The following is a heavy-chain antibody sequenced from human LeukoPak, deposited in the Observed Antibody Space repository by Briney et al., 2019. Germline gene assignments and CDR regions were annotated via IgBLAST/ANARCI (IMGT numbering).Heavy chain of an antibody. Sequence: GGSLRLSCAASGFTFDDYGMSWVRQAPGKGLEWISGVNWNGGSTGYADSVKGRFTISRDNAKNSVYLQMNSLRVEDTAVYYCARDWLVSTMVRGPWGQGTLVTVSS. CDR2: VNWNGGST. D-gene: IGHD3-10*01. J-gene: IGHJ5*02. CDR1: GFTFDDYG. CDR3: ARDWLVSTMVRGP. V-gene: IGHV3-20*04.